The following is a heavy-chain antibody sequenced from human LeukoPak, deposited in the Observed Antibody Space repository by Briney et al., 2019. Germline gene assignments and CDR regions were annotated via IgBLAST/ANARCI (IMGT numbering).Heavy chain of an antibody. J-gene: IGHJ4*02. CDR2: IYYSGST. CDR3: ARTQYYYDTSDYYYFDY. CDR1: GGSISNYY. Sequence: SETLSLTCTVSGGSISNYYWSWIRQPPGKGLEWIGYIYYSGSTNYSPSLKSRVTISVDTSKNQFSLKLSSVTAADTAVYYCARTQYYYDTSDYYYFDYWGQGTLVTVSS. D-gene: IGHD3-22*01. V-gene: IGHV4-59*01.